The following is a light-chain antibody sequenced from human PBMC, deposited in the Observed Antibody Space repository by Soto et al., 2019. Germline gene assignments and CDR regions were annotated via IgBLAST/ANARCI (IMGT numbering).Light chain of an antibody. V-gene: IGKV1-39*01. J-gene: IGKJ5*01. CDR3: QQSYSTPFT. CDR1: QSISSY. CDR2: AAS. Sequence: DLQITQSPSSLSATVGDRVTITCRASQSISSYLNWYQQKPGKAPKLLIYAASSLQSGVPSRFSGSGSGTDFTLTISSLQPEDFATYYCQQSYSTPFTFGQGTRLDIK.